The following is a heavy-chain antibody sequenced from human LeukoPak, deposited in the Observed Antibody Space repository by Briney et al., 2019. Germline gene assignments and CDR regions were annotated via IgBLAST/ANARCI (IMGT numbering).Heavy chain of an antibody. CDR2: IIPISGTT. CDR1: GGTFTSYA. J-gene: IGHJ5*02. CDR3: ARKLRLGGNWFDP. Sequence: SVKVSCKTSGGTFTSYAITWVRQAPGQGLEWMGKIIPISGTTNYAQKFQGRVTFTADESTSTAYMELSSLRSEDTALYYCARKLRLGGNWFDPWGQGTLATVSS. V-gene: IGHV1-69*13. D-gene: IGHD1-26*01.